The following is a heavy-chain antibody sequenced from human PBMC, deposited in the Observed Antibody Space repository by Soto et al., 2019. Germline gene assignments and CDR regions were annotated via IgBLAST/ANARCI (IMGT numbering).Heavy chain of an antibody. CDR1: GGSISSGDYY. CDR2: IYYSGST. D-gene: IGHD4-4*01. CDR3: ARDRRSVTTSGYYYGMDV. Sequence: TLSLTCTVSGGSISSGDYYWSWIRQPPGKGLEWIGYIYYSGSTYYNPSLKSRVTISVDTSKNQFSLKLSSVTAADTAVYYCARDRRSVTTSGYYYGMDVWGQGTTVTVSS. J-gene: IGHJ6*02. V-gene: IGHV4-30-4*01.